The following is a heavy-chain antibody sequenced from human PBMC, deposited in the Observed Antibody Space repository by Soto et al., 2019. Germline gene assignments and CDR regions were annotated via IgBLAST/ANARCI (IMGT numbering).Heavy chain of an antibody. CDR1: GYTFPRHY. D-gene: IGHD5-12*01. Sequence: GSSVEVSCKSSGYTFPRHYIHWVRQAPEQGPEWMGEIGPESGATRYAQKFQGRVTMTRDMSITTVYMELNNLSPDDTAVYYCGRGRSGQIVVFYWGQGTPVTVSS. V-gene: IGHV1-2*02. J-gene: IGHJ4*02. CDR2: IGPESGAT. CDR3: GRGRSGQIVVFY.